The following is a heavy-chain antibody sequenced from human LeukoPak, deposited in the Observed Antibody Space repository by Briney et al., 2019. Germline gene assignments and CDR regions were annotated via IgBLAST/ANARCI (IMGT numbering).Heavy chain of an antibody. Sequence: GGSLRLSCAASGFTFSNYNMHWVRQPPGKGLGWMAFIQYDGSNKGYADSVKGRFTISRDNSKNTLYLEMSSLRAEDTAVYYCAKGFNYRFDYCGRGTLVTVSS. CDR1: GFTFSNYN. V-gene: IGHV3-30*02. CDR3: AKGFNYRFDY. D-gene: IGHD1-1*01. CDR2: IQYDGSNK. J-gene: IGHJ4*02.